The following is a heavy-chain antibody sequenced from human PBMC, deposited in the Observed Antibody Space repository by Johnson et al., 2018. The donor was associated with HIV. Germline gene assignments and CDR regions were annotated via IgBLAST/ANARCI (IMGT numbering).Heavy chain of an antibody. CDR1: GLTFRNYD. V-gene: IGHV3-30*02. D-gene: IGHD5-24*01. Sequence: QVQLVESGGGVVQPGGSLRLSCAASGLTFRNYDIHWVRQPPGKGLEWVVLIRYDGSNKYYAESVKGRFIISRDNSKTTLYLQMNSLRAEYTAVYYCAKREGFPKDAFDIWGQGTMVTVSS. CDR2: IRYDGSNK. CDR3: AKREGFPKDAFDI. J-gene: IGHJ3*02.